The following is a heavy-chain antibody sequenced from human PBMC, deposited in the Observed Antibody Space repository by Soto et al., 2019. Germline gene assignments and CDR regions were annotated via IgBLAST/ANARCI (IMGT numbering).Heavy chain of an antibody. CDR2: IWYDGSNK. Sequence: GGSLRLSCAASGFTFSSYGMHWVRQAPGKGLEWVAVIWYDGSNKYYADSVKGRFTISRDNSKNTLYLQMNSLRAEDTAVYYCARARIRGGYYYGMDVWGQGTTVTVSS. CDR1: GFTFSSYG. CDR3: ARARIRGGYYYGMDV. V-gene: IGHV3-33*01. J-gene: IGHJ6*02.